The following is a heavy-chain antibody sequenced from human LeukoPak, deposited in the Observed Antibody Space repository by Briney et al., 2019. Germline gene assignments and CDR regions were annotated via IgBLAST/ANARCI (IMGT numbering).Heavy chain of an antibody. CDR1: GFTFSSYG. J-gene: IGHJ3*02. V-gene: IGHV3-30*02. D-gene: IGHD6-19*01. CDR2: IRYDGSNK. Sequence: GGSLRLSCAASGFTFSSYGMHWVRQAPGKGLEWVAFIRYDGSNKYYADSVKGRFTISRDNSKNTLYLQMNSLRAEDTAVYYCAKDYRYSSWDSAFDIWGQGTMVTVSS. CDR3: AKDYRYSSWDSAFDI.